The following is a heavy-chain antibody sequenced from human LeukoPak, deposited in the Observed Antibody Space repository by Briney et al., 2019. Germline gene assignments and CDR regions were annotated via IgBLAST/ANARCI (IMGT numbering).Heavy chain of an antibody. J-gene: IGHJ6*02. CDR2: IYSGGST. CDR3: ARDTEYYGMDV. V-gene: IGHV3-53*01. D-gene: IGHD3-16*01. CDR1: GFTVSSNY. Sequence: GGSLRLSCAASGFTVSSNYMSWVRQVPGKGLEWVSVIYSGGSTYYADSVKGRFTISRDNSKNTLYLQMNSLRAEDTAVYYCARDTEYYGMDVWGQGTTVTVSS.